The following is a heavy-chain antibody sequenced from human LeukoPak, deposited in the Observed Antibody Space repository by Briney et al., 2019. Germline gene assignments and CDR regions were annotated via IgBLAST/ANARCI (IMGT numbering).Heavy chain of an antibody. D-gene: IGHD3-9*01. V-gene: IGHV3-48*01. CDR3: AREGEDILTGYYFDY. J-gene: IGHJ4*02. CDR1: GFTFDSYA. CDR2: ISSSSTTK. Sequence: GGSLRLSCAASGFTFDSYAMNWVRHVPGRGLEWISYISSSSTTKYYADSVKGRFIISRDNAKSSLYLQMTSLSVEDTAVYYCAREGEDILTGYYFDYWGQGTLVTVSS.